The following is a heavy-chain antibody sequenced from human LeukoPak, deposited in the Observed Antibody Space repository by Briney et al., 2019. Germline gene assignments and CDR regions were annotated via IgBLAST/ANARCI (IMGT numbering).Heavy chain of an antibody. CDR1: GGSISSYY. V-gene: IGHV4-59*12. Sequence: SETLSLTCTVSGGSISSYYWSWIRQPPGKGLEWIGHIYYSGSTNYNPSLKGRVTISVDTSKNQFSLKLSSVTAADTAVYYCASGFRGAPFDYWGQGTLVTVSS. D-gene: IGHD3-10*01. CDR3: ASGFRGAPFDY. CDR2: IYYSGST. J-gene: IGHJ4*02.